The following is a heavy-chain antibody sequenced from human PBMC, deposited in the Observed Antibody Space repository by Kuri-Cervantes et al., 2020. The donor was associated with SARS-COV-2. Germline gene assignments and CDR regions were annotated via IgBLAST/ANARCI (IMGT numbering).Heavy chain of an antibody. J-gene: IGHJ5*02. V-gene: IGHV3-30*02. CDR2: IWNDGSNK. D-gene: IGHD6-19*01. CDR3: AKIAGYNSGWYDD. Sequence: GGSLRLSCAASGFTFSTYDMYWVRQAPGKGLEWVAFIWNDGSNKYYADSVKGRFTISRDNSKNTVYLQMNSLRADDTAVYYCAKIAGYNSGWYDDWGQGTLVTVSS. CDR1: GFTFSTYD.